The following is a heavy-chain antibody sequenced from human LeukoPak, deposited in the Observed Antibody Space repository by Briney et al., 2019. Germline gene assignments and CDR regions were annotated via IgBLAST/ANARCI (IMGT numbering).Heavy chain of an antibody. CDR2: INPNSGGT. Sequence: ASVKVSCKASGFTFTGYYMHWVRQVPGQGLEWMGWINPNSGGTKYARKFQGRVTMTRDTSISTAYTELNRLRSDDTAVYYCARVMNREGTNYWGQGTLVTVSS. J-gene: IGHJ4*02. CDR1: GFTFTGYY. D-gene: IGHD1/OR15-1a*01. V-gene: IGHV1-2*02. CDR3: ARVMNREGTNY.